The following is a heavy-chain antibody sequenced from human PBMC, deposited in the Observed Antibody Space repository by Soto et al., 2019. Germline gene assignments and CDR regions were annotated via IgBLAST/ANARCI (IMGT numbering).Heavy chain of an antibody. D-gene: IGHD5-12*01. J-gene: IGHJ6*02. V-gene: IGHV3-30*18. CDR2: ISYDGSNK. CDR1: GFTFSSYG. Sequence: GGSLRLSCAASGFTFSSYGMHWVRQAPGKGLEWVAVISYDGSNKYYADSVKGRFTISRDNSKNTLYLQMNSLRAEDTAVYYCANRPYSGYVVENHLDVWGQGTTVTVSS. CDR3: ANRPYSGYVVENHLDV.